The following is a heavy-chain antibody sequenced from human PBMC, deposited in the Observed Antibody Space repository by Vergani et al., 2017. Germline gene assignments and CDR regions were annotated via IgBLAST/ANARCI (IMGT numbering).Heavy chain of an antibody. J-gene: IGHJ4*02. CDR1: GYTFSNYY. D-gene: IGHD3-9*01. CDR3: SRGDYGILTGYRY. V-gene: IGHV1-46*03. Sequence: QVQVVQSGAEVKKSGASVKVSCKTSGYTFSNYYMHWLRQPPGQGLEWMGIINPSGGHTNYAQKCQGRATMTRDTSTSTVYMELSILRSEATATYYLSRGDYGILTGYRYRGQGTLVNVSA. CDR2: INPSGGHT.